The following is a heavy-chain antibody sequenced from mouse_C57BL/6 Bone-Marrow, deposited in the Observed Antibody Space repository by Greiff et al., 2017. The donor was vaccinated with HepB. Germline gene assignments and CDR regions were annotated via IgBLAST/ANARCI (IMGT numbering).Heavy chain of an antibody. CDR3: ARSRYDYVWYFDV. CDR2: INPYNGGT. V-gene: IGHV1-19*01. CDR1: GYTFTDYY. J-gene: IGHJ1*03. D-gene: IGHD2-4*01. Sequence: EVQLQQSGPVLVKPGASVKMSCKASGYTFTDYYMNWVKQSHGKSLEWIGVINPYNGGTSYNQKFKGKATLTVDKSSSTAYLELNSLTSADSAVYYCARSRYDYVWYFDVWGTGTTVTVSS.